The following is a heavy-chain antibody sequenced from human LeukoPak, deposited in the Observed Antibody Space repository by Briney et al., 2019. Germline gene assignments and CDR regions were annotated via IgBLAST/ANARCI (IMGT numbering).Heavy chain of an antibody. CDR2: ISGSGSTI. V-gene: IGHV3-11*04. CDR3: ARDLSYYDSSGYQRSAEYFQH. CDR1: GFTFSYYY. D-gene: IGHD3-22*01. Sequence: GGSLRLSCAASGFTFSYYYMSWIRQAPGKGLEWVSYISGSGSTIYYSDSVKGRFTISRDNAKNSLYQQMNSLRAEDTAVYYCARDLSYYDSSGYQRSAEYFQHWGQGTLVTVSS. J-gene: IGHJ1*01.